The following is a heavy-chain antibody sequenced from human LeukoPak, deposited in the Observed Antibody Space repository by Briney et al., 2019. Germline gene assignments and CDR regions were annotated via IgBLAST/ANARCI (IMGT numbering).Heavy chain of an antibody. D-gene: IGHD3-22*01. Sequence: SETLSLTCTVSGGSISSSSYYRGWIRQPPGKGLEWIGSIYYSGSTYHNPSLKSRVTISVDTSKNQFSLKLSSVTAADTAVYYCARRPRYYDSSGYHGWGQGTLVTVSS. CDR2: IYYSGST. CDR1: GGSISSSSYY. V-gene: IGHV4-39*01. J-gene: IGHJ4*02. CDR3: ARRPRYYDSSGYHG.